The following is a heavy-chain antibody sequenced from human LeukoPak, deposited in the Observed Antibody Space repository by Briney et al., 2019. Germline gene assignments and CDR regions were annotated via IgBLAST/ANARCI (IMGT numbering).Heavy chain of an antibody. CDR2: INPNSGGT. CDR1: GYTFTGYY. J-gene: IGHJ4*02. D-gene: IGHD5-18*01. CDR3: AREYTYGQGVDY. Sequence: GASVKGSCKASGYTFTGYYMHWVRQAPGQGLEWMGWINPNSGGTNYAQKFQGRVTMTRDTSISTVYMELSSLRSDDTAVYYCAREYTYGQGVDYWGQGTLVTVSS. V-gene: IGHV1-2*02.